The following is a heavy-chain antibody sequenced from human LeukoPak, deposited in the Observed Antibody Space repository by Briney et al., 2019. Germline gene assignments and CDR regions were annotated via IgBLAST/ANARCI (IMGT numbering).Heavy chain of an antibody. CDR1: GGSISGYY. V-gene: IGHV4-34*01. Sequence: PSETLSLTCTVSGGSISGYYWSWIRQPPGKGLEWIGEINHSGSTNYNPSLKSRVTISVDTSKNQFSLKLSSVTTADTAVYYCASYDSSGYYYFDYWGQGTLVTVSS. CDR3: ASYDSSGYYYFDY. D-gene: IGHD3-22*01. J-gene: IGHJ4*02. CDR2: INHSGST.